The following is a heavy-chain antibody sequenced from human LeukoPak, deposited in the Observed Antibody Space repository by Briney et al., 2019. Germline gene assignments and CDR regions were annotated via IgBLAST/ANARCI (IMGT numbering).Heavy chain of an antibody. CDR3: ARDPGRPGYSSGWLYNWFDP. CDR1: GGSISSYY. Sequence: SETLSLTCTVSGGSISSYYWSWIRQPAGKGLEWIGRIYNSGSTNYNPSLKSRVTMSVDTSKNQFSLKLSSVTAADTAVYYCARDPGRPGYSSGWLYNWFDPWGQGTLVTVSS. J-gene: IGHJ5*02. D-gene: IGHD6-19*01. CDR2: IYNSGST. V-gene: IGHV4-4*07.